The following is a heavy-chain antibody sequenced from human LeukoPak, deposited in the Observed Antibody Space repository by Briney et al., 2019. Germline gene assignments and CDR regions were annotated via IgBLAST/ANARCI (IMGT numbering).Heavy chain of an antibody. V-gene: IGHV3-21*01. CDR1: GFTVSSYS. Sequence: PGGSLRLSCAASGFTVSSYSMNWVRQAPGKGLEWVSSISSSSSYIYYADSVKGRFTISRDNAKNSLYLQMNSLRAEDTAVYYCARDPYGGNKRYFDYWGQGTLVTVSS. CDR3: ARDPYGGNKRYFDY. CDR2: ISSSSSYI. J-gene: IGHJ4*02. D-gene: IGHD4-23*01.